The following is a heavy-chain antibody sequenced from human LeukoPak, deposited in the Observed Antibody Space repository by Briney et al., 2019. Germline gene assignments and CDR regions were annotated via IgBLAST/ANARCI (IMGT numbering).Heavy chain of an antibody. J-gene: IGHJ5*02. CDR1: GGTFSSYA. Sequence: SVKVSCKASGGTFSSYAISWVRQAPGQGFEWMGGIIPIFGTANYAQKFQGRVTITTDESTSTAYVELSSLRSEDTAVYYCARDPQYSGSYPGFDPWGQGTLVTVSS. D-gene: IGHD1-26*01. CDR3: ARDPQYSGSYPGFDP. V-gene: IGHV1-69*05. CDR2: IIPIFGTA.